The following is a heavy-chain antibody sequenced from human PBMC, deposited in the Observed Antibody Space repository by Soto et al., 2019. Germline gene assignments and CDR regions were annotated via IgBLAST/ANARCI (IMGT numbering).Heavy chain of an antibody. V-gene: IGHV3-23*01. D-gene: IGHD4-4*01. CDR2: ISGSGGGT. Sequence: VQLLESGGGLVQPGGSLRLSCAASGFTFSSYAMSWVRQAPGKGLEWVSAISGSGGGTYYADSVKGRFTISRDNSKNTRYLQMNSLRAEDTAVYYCAKEHYNRYYYYGMDVWGQGTTVTVSS. J-gene: IGHJ6*02. CDR1: GFTFSSYA. CDR3: AKEHYNRYYYYGMDV.